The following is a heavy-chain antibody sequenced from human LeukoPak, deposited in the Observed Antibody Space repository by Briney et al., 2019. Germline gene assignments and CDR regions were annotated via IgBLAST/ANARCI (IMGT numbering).Heavy chain of an antibody. CDR3: ARDSRRELLQAFDI. J-gene: IGHJ3*02. D-gene: IGHD1-26*01. Sequence: SETLSLTCTVSGGSISTYYWSWIRQPPGKGLEWIAYIDYSASTNYNPSLKSRVTISVDTSKNQFSLKLSSVTAADTAVYYCARDSRRELLQAFDIWGQGTMVTVSS. V-gene: IGHV4-59*01. CDR2: IDYSAST. CDR1: GGSISTYY.